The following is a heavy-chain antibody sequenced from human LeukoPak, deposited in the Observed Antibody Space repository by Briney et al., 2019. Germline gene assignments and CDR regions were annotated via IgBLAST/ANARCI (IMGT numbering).Heavy chain of an antibody. CDR1: GYSISSGYY. CDR3: VRDAYYYYYMDV. CDR2: IYHSGGT. V-gene: IGHV4-38-2*02. J-gene: IGHJ6*03. Sequence: PSETLSLTCTVSGYSISSGYYWGWIRQPPGKGLEWVGSIYHSGGTYYNPSPKSRVTISIDTSNHHFSLKLSSVTAADTAVYYCVRDAYYYYYMDVWGKGTTVTISS.